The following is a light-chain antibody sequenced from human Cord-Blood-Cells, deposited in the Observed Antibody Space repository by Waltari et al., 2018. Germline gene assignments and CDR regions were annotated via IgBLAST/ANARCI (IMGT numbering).Light chain of an antibody. CDR1: QSVSSY. CDR3: QQERT. V-gene: IGKV3-11*01. J-gene: IGKJ2*01. Sequence: DIVLTQSPATLSLSPGERATLSCRASQSVSSYLAWYQQKPGQAPRLLIYDASNRATGIPARFSGSGSGTDFTLTISSLEPEDFAVYYCQQERTFGQGTKLEIK. CDR2: DAS.